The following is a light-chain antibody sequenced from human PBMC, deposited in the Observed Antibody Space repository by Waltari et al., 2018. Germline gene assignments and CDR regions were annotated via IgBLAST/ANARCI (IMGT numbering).Light chain of an antibody. V-gene: IGLV3-21*04. CDR1: NIGSNR. J-gene: IGLJ2*01. CDR2: SAS. Sequence: SYVLTQPPSVSVAPGKTARITCGGNNIGSNRVHWYQQKPGQAPLLVIYSASDRPSGIPCRFSGSNSGITATLTISRVEAGDEADYYRQVWDSSSDHRVVFGGGTKLTVL. CDR3: QVWDSSSDHRVV.